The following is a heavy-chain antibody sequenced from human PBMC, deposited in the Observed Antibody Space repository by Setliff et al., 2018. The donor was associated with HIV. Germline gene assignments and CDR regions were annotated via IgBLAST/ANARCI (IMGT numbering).Heavy chain of an antibody. CDR1: GFTFGDYA. CDR2: IRSKAYGGTT. D-gene: IGHD3-3*01. CDR3: TRGGGHYNFWSGYSPVYYYGMDV. Sequence: PGGSLRLSCTASGFTFGDYAMSWVRQAPGKGLEWVGFIRSKAYGGTTEYAASVKGRFTISRDDSKSIAYLQMNSLKTEDTAVYYCTRGGGHYNFWSGYSPVYYYGMDVWGQGTTVTVSS. V-gene: IGHV3-49*04. J-gene: IGHJ6*02.